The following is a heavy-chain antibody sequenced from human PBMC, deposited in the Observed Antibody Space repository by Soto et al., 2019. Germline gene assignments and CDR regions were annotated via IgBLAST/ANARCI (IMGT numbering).Heavy chain of an antibody. Sequence: QVQLVQSGAEVKKPGSSVKVSCKASGGTFSSYAISWVRQAPGQGLEWMGGIIPIFGTANYAQKFQGRVTITADESTSTAYMELSSLRSEDTAVYYCAGDGYCGGDCYSHDAFDIWGQGTMVTVSS. CDR1: GGTFSSYA. CDR3: AGDGYCGGDCYSHDAFDI. V-gene: IGHV1-69*01. J-gene: IGHJ3*02. CDR2: IIPIFGTA. D-gene: IGHD2-21*02.